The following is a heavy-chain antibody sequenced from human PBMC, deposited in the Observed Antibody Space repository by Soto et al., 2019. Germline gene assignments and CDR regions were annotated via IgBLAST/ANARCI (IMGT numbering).Heavy chain of an antibody. Sequence: TGGSVRLSCASSGFTFISYSMNWVRQAPGKGLEWVSSISSSSSYIYYADSVKGRFTISRDNAKNSLYLQMNSLRAEDTAVYYCARTGTTNAFDIWGQGTMVTVSS. D-gene: IGHD1-1*01. CDR3: ARTGTTNAFDI. CDR1: GFTFISYS. V-gene: IGHV3-21*01. J-gene: IGHJ3*02. CDR2: ISSSSSYI.